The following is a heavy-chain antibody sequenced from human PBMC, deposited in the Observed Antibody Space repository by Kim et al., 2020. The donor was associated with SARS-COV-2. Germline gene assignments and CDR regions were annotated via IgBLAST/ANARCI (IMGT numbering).Heavy chain of an antibody. CDR3: ARAEDNWNDGDAFDI. CDR1: GYTFTSYG. Sequence: ALVKVSCKASGYTFTSYGISWVRQAPGQGLEWMGWISAYNGNTNYAQKLQGRVTMTTDTSTSTAYMELRSLRSDDTAVYYCARAEDNWNDGDAFDIWGQGTMVTVSS. V-gene: IGHV1-18*01. CDR2: ISAYNGNT. J-gene: IGHJ3*02. D-gene: IGHD1-20*01.